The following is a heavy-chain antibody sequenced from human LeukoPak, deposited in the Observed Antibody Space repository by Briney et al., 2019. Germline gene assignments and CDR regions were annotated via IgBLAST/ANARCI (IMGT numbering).Heavy chain of an antibody. CDR1: GFTFSNAW. CDR2: ISSSSSYI. J-gene: IGHJ4*02. Sequence: GGSLRLSCAASGFTFSNAWMNWVRQAPGKGLEWVSSISSSSSYIYYADSVKGRFTISRDNAKNSLYLQMNSLRAEDTAVYYCARDFVRYGSGSCFDYWGQGTLVTVSS. D-gene: IGHD3-10*01. CDR3: ARDFVRYGSGSCFDY. V-gene: IGHV3-21*01.